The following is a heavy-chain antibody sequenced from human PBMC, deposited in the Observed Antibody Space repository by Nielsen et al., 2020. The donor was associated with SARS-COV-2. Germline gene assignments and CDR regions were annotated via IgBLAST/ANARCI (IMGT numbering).Heavy chain of an antibody. CDR3: AKGTFLGGYSHYGMDV. CDR1: GFTFSSYE. CDR2: ISWNSGSI. J-gene: IGHJ6*02. D-gene: IGHD5-18*01. Sequence: SLKISCAASGFTFSSYEMNWVRQAPGKGLEWVSGISWNSGSIGYADSVKGRFTISRDNAKNSLYLQMNSLRAEDTALYYCAKGTFLGGYSHYGMDVWGQGTTVTVSS. V-gene: IGHV3-9*01.